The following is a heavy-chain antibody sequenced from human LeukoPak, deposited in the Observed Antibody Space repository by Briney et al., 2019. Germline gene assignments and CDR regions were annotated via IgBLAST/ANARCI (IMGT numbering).Heavy chain of an antibody. J-gene: IGHJ4*02. CDR2: ISGGGDSI. CDR1: GFTFSNYA. V-gene: IGHV3-23*01. CDR3: ARESPQFDY. Sequence: GGSLRLSCAASGFTFSNYAMSWVRQAPGRGLEWVSTISGGGDSIYYADSVKGRFTISRDNSKNTLYLQMKSLRVEDTAVYYCARESPQFDYWGQGTLVTVSS.